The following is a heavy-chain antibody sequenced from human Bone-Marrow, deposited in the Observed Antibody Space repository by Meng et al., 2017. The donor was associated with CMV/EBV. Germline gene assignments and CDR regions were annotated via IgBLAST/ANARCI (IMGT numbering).Heavy chain of an antibody. D-gene: IGHD2-2*01. V-gene: IGHV3-33*08. J-gene: IGHJ4*02. Sequence: GESLKISCAASGFTFNRDNMNWVRQAPGKGLEWVAVIWYDGSNKYYADSVKGRFTISRDNSKNTLYLQMNSLRAEDTAVYYCARERGYCSSTSCYSEGFDYWGQGTLVTVSS. CDR2: IWYDGSNK. CDR3: ARERGYCSSTSCYSEGFDY. CDR1: GFTFNRDN.